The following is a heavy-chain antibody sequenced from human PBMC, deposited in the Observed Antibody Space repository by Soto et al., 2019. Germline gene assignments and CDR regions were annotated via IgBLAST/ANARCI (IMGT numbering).Heavy chain of an antibody. D-gene: IGHD1-26*01. V-gene: IGHV3-23*01. CDR2: MSGSGGST. CDR3: AGRLVNAFEI. CDR1: RFTLSSNA. Sequence: PGGTLRLCCAASRFTLSSNAMNWVRQARGKGVWWVSAMSGSGGSTYYADSVKGRFTISGDDSKNRLYLQMNSLRAEDTAVYYCAGRLVNAFEIWGQGTMVAVS. J-gene: IGHJ3*02.